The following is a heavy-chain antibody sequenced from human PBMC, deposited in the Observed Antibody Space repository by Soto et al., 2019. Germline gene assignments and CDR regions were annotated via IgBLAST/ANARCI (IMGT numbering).Heavy chain of an antibody. J-gene: IGHJ5*02. CDR1: GGSISSSSYY. CDR3: ARQSLVGSSWYRSSPNWFDP. V-gene: IGHV4-39*01. CDR2: IYYSGST. D-gene: IGHD6-13*01. Sequence: SETLSLTCTVSGGSISSSSYYWGWIRQPPGKGLEWIGSIYYSGSTYYNPSLKSRVTIFVDTSKNQFSLKLSSVTAADTAVYYCARQSLVGSSWYRSSPNWFDPWGQGTLVTSPQ.